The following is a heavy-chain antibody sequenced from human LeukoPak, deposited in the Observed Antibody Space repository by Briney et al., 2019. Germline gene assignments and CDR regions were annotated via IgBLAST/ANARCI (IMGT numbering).Heavy chain of an antibody. J-gene: IGHJ4*02. CDR1: GGSFSGYY. D-gene: IGHD3-3*01. Sequence: PSETLSLTCAVYGGSFSGYYWSWIRQPPGKGLEWIGYIYYSGSTNYNPSLKSRVTISVDTSKNQFSLKLSSVTAADTAVYYCARTGYDFWSGFSHFDYWGQGTLVTVSS. V-gene: IGHV4-59*08. CDR2: IYYSGST. CDR3: ARTGYDFWSGFSHFDY.